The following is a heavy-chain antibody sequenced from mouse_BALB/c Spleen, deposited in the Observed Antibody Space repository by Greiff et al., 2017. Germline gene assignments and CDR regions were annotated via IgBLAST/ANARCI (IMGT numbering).Heavy chain of an antibody. CDR1: GYTFTSYW. Sequence: QVQLQQPGAELVKPGASVKLSCKASGYTFTSYWMHWVKQRPGQGLEWIGEINPSNGRTNYNEKFKSKATLTVDKSSSTAYMQLSSLTSEDSAVYYWARGGDAMDYWGQGTSVTVSS. V-gene: IGHV1S81*02. CDR2: INPSNGRT. CDR3: ARGGDAMDY. J-gene: IGHJ4*01.